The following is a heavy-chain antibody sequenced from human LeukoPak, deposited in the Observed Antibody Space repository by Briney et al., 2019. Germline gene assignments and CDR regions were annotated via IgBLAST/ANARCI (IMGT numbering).Heavy chain of an antibody. Sequence: GGSLRLSCAASGFTFSSYAMHWVRQAPGKGLEWVAVISYDGSNKYYADSVKGRFTISRDNSKNTLYLQMNSLRAEDTAVYYCARDGGENWNYVGTYYFDYWGREPWPPSPQ. J-gene: IGHJ4*02. CDR2: ISYDGSNK. D-gene: IGHD1-7*01. CDR1: GFTFSSYA. V-gene: IGHV3-30-3*01. CDR3: ARDGGENWNYVGTYYFDY.